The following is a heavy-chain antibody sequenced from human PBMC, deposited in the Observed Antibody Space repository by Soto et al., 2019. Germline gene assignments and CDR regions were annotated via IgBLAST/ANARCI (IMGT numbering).Heavy chain of an antibody. CDR1: GGTFSSYA. CDR3: ARDDIVVVPAAKGYYYGMDV. J-gene: IGHJ6*02. V-gene: IGHV1-69*01. D-gene: IGHD2-2*01. CDR2: IIPIFGTA. Sequence: QVQLVQSGAEVKKPGSSVKVSCKASGGTFSSYAISWVRQAPGQGLEWMGGIIPIFGTANYAQKFQGRVTITADESTSTAYMELSSLRSEDTGVYYCARDDIVVVPAAKGYYYGMDVWGQGTTVTVSS.